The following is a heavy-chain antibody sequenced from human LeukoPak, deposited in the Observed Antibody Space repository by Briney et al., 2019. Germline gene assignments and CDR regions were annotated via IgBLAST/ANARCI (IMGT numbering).Heavy chain of an antibody. CDR2: INHSGST. CDR3: ARKVTYYDFWSGYFSGNWFGP. J-gene: IGHJ5*02. Sequence: SETLSLTCAVYGGSFSGYYWSWIRQPPGKGLEWIGEINHSGSTNYNPSLKSRVTISVDTSKNQFSLKLSSVTAADTAVYYCARKVTYYDFWSGYFSGNWFGPWSQGTLVTVSS. D-gene: IGHD3-3*01. V-gene: IGHV4-34*01. CDR1: GGSFSGYY.